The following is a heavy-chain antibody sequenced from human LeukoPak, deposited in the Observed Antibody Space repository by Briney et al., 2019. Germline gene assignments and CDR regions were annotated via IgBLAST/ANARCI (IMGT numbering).Heavy chain of an antibody. CDR1: GFTFSSYA. Sequence: GGSLRLSCAASGFTFSSYAMSWVRQAPGKGLEWVSVIYSGGDTYYADSVKGRFTISRDDSKNTLYLQMNSLRAEDTAVYYCARTSYGSGSYSDYWGQGTLVTVSS. CDR2: IYSGGDT. D-gene: IGHD3-10*01. V-gene: IGHV3-66*01. J-gene: IGHJ4*02. CDR3: ARTSYGSGSYSDY.